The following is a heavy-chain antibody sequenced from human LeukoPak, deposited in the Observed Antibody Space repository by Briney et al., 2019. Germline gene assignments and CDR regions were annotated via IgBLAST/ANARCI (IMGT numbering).Heavy chain of an antibody. CDR3: ARLGQYTSSWYKYDYFDY. V-gene: IGHV5-51*01. Sequence: GESLKISWKGSGYTITNSWIGWVRQMPGKGLEWVGSIHLGDSDTKYSPSYQGQVTMSVDTSITTAYLQWSSLKASDSAMYFCARLGQYTSSWYKYDYFDYWGQGTQVTVSS. CDR2: IHLGDSDT. CDR1: GYTITNSW. D-gene: IGHD6-13*01. J-gene: IGHJ4*02.